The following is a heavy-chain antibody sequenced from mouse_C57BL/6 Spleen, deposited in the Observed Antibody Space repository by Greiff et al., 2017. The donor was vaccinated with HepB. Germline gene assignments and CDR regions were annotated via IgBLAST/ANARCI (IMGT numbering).Heavy chain of an antibody. CDR3: ARGPTTVVPYWYFDV. D-gene: IGHD1-1*01. Sequence: QVQLQQPGTELVKPGASVKLSCKASGYTFTSYWMHWVKQRPGQGLEWIGNINPSNGGTNYNEKFKSKATLTVDKSSSTAYMQLSSLTSEDSAVYYCARGPTTVVPYWYFDVWGTGTTVTVSS. CDR1: GYTFTSYW. V-gene: IGHV1-53*01. CDR2: INPSNGGT. J-gene: IGHJ1*03.